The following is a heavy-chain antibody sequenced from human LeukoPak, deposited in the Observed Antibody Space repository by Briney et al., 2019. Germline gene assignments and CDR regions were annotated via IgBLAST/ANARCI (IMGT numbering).Heavy chain of an antibody. Sequence: EASVKVSCKASGYTFTSYGITWVRQAPGQGLEWMGWISAYNGNTHYAQKLQGRVTITTDTSTSTAYMDLRSLRSDDPAVYYCARDQFYRPYRGEAISFDYWGQGTLVTVSS. CDR3: ARDQFYRPYRGEAISFDY. CDR2: ISAYNGNT. V-gene: IGHV1-18*01. CDR1: GYTFTSYG. J-gene: IGHJ4*02. D-gene: IGHD3-10*01.